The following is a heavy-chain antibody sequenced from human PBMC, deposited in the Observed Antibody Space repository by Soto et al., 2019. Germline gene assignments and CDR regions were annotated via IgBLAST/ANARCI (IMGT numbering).Heavy chain of an antibody. CDR3: ARRYYPPYSTDV. V-gene: IGHV4-39*01. J-gene: IGHJ6*03. CDR1: GGSISSSSYY. CDR2: IYYSGST. Sequence: SETLSLTCTVSGGSISSSSYYWGWIRQPPGKGLEWIGSIYYSGSTYYNPSLKSRVTISVDTSKNQFSLKLSSVTAADTAVYDGARRYYPPYSTDVRGTGPTVTVAS. D-gene: IGHD3-22*01.